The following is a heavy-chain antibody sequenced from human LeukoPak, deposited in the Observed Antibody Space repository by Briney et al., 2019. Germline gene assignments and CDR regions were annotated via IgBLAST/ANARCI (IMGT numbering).Heavy chain of an antibody. CDR3: GKPVVAATVFDAFDI. CDR1: GFTFSSYA. V-gene: IGHV3-23*01. J-gene: IGHJ3*02. D-gene: IGHD2-15*01. Sequence: PGGSLRLSCAASGFTFSSYAMSWVRQAPGKGLEWVSAISGSGGSTYYADSVKGRFTISRDNSKNTLYLQMNSLRAEDTAVYYCGKPVVAATVFDAFDIWGQGTMVTVSS. CDR2: ISGSGGST.